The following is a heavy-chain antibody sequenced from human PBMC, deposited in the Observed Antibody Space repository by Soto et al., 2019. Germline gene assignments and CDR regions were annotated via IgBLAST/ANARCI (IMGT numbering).Heavy chain of an antibody. CDR1: GGSFSGYY. D-gene: IGHD2-2*01. J-gene: IGHJ4*02. CDR2: INHSGST. Sequence: SETLSLTCAVYGGSFSGYYWSWIRQPPGKGLEWIGEINHSGSTNYNPSLKSRVTISVDTSKNQFSLKLSSVTAADTAVYYCARGLAIGEVPVGKYFDYWGQGTLVTV. CDR3: ARGLAIGEVPVGKYFDY. V-gene: IGHV4-34*01.